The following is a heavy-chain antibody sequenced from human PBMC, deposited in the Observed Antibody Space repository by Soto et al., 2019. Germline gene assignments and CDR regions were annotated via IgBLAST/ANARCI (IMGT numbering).Heavy chain of an antibody. CDR1: GFTFSKYG. D-gene: IGHD6-13*01. Sequence: QVQVVESGGGVVQPGKSLRLSCAASGFTFSKYGLHWVRQAPGKGLEWVAYIWYDGGNKYYADSVKGRFTISRDNSKNTLYLQMNSLRGGDTAIYYCARDMYSSSWHKADYYYYAVDVWGQGTTVIVSS. V-gene: IGHV3-33*01. CDR2: IWYDGGNK. CDR3: ARDMYSSSWHKADYYYYAVDV. J-gene: IGHJ6*02.